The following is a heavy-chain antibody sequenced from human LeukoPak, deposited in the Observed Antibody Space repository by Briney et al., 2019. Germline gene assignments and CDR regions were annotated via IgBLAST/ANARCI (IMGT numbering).Heavy chain of an antibody. D-gene: IGHD5-12*01. J-gene: IGHJ4*02. CDR3: ARGPLDSGYTYFDY. CDR2: FSYSGST. CDR1: GGSVSSYY. V-gene: IGHV4-59*02. Sequence: SETLSLTCTVSGGSVSSYYWSWIRQPPGKGLEWIGYFSYSGSTNYNPSLKSRVTISVDTSKNQFSLKLSSVAAADTAVYYCARGPLDSGYTYFDYWGQGTLVSVAS.